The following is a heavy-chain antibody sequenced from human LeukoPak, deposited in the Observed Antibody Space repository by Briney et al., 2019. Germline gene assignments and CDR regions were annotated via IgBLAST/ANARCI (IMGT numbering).Heavy chain of an antibody. CDR1: GGTFSSYA. CDR3: ARSLGRWLQSSYFDC. J-gene: IGHJ4*02. CDR2: IIPIFGTA. V-gene: IGHV1-69*13. D-gene: IGHD5-24*01. Sequence: ASVKVSCKASGGTFSSYAISWVRQAPGQGLEWMGGIIPIFGTANYAQKFQGRVTITADESTSTAYMELSSLRSEDTAVYYCARSLGRWLQSSYFDCWGQGTLVTVSS.